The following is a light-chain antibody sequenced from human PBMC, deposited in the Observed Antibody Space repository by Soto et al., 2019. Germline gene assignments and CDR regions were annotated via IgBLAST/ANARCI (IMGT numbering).Light chain of an antibody. V-gene: IGLV2-14*03. CDR1: SSDVGAYNY. CDR2: DVD. J-gene: IGLJ2*01. Sequence: QSVLTQPASVSGSPGQSITISCTGTSSDVGAYNYVSWYQHHPGKAPKLMIYDVDNRPSGVSNRFSGSKSGNTASLTISGLQAEDEADYYCNSYTSNNTVVFGGGTKLTVL. CDR3: NSYTSNNTVV.